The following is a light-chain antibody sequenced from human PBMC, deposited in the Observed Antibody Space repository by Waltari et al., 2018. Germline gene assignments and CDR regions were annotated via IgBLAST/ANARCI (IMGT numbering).Light chain of an antibody. Sequence: QSALTQPASVSGSPGQSITISCTGTSSDVGAYNFVSWYQQHPGKAPQLMLYEVSNRPAGVLNRFSGSKSGNTASLTISGLQAEDEADYHCSSFTRSNTYVFGAGTKVTVL. V-gene: IGLV2-14*01. CDR2: EVS. CDR1: SSDVGAYNF. CDR3: SSFTRSNTYV. J-gene: IGLJ1*01.